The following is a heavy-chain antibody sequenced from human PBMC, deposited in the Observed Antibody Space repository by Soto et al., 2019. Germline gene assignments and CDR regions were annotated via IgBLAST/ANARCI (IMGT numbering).Heavy chain of an antibody. Sequence: EVQLVESGGGLVQPGGSLRLSCAASGFTLSDFWMHWVRQAPGKGLVWLSRIKNDGSETDYADSVKGRFIIPRDNAKNTLYLQMNNLRVEDTAVYYCARDYHGSGNPWGQGTLVTVSS. V-gene: IGHV3-74*01. CDR2: IKNDGSET. CDR1: GFTLSDFW. J-gene: IGHJ5*02. CDR3: ARDYHGSGNP. D-gene: IGHD3-10*01.